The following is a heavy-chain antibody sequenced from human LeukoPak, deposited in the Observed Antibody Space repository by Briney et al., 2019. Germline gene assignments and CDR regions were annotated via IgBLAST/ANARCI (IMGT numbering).Heavy chain of an antibody. J-gene: IGHJ6*02. CDR1: GGSISSYY. CDR2: IYYSGST. Sequence: PSETLSLTCTVSGGSISSYYWNWIRQPPGKGLEWIGYIYYSGSTNYNPSLKSRVTISVDTSKNQFSLKLRSVTAEDTAVYYCARVLWSGYDSYYYGMDVWGQGTTVTVSS. CDR3: ARVLWSGYDSYYYGMDV. V-gene: IGHV4-59*01. D-gene: IGHD5-12*01.